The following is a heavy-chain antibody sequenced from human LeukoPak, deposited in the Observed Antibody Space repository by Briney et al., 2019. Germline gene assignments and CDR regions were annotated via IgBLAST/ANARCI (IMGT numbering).Heavy chain of an antibody. V-gene: IGHV3-48*01. Sequence: GGSLRLSCAASGFTFSSYSMNWVRQAPGKGLEWVLYISSSSSTIYYADSVKGRFTISRDNAKNSLYLQMNSLRAEDTAVYYCARSMTTNYGMDVWGQGTTVTVSS. J-gene: IGHJ6*02. CDR2: ISSSSSTI. D-gene: IGHD4-17*01. CDR1: GFTFSSYS. CDR3: ARSMTTNYGMDV.